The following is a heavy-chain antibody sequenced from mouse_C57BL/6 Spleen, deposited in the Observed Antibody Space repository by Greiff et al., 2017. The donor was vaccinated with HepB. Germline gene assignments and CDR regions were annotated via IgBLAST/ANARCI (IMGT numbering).Heavy chain of an antibody. CDR2: ISDGGSYT. V-gene: IGHV5-4*01. Sequence: EVQLVESGGGLVKPGGSLKLSCAASGFTFSSYAMSWVRQTPEKRLEWVATISDGGSYTYYPDNVKGRFTISRDNAKNNLYLQMSHLKSEDTAMYYCARDGNDGYYNYFDYWGQGTTLTVSS. J-gene: IGHJ2*01. D-gene: IGHD2-3*01. CDR3: ARDGNDGYYNYFDY. CDR1: GFTFSSYA.